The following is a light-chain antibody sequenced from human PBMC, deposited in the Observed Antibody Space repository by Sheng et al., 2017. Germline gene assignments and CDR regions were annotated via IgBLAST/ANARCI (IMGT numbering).Light chain of an antibody. CDR1: QNISNN. J-gene: IGKJ3*01. Sequence: DIQMTQSPSSLSASVGDRVTITCRASQNISNNLNWYQQKPGKAPKLLIYAASSLQSGVPSRFSGSGSGTDFTLTTSSLQPEDFATYFCQQSYSTPFTFGPGTKVDI. CDR2: AAS. CDR3: QQSYSTPFT. V-gene: IGKV1-39*01.